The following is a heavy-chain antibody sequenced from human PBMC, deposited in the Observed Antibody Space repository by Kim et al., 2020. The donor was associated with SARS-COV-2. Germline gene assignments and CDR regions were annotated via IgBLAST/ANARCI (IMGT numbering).Heavy chain of an antibody. CDR1: GFTFSGST. CDR2: IRSKANSYAT. Sequence: GGSLGLSCAASGFTFSGSTMHWVRQASGKGLEWVGRIRSKANSYATAYAASVKNRFTISRDDSKNTAYLQMNSLKTEDTAVYYCTRVNPIAGGWYDAFDIWGQGTMVTVSS. D-gene: IGHD6-19*01. CDR3: TRVNPIAGGWYDAFDI. V-gene: IGHV3-73*01. J-gene: IGHJ3*02.